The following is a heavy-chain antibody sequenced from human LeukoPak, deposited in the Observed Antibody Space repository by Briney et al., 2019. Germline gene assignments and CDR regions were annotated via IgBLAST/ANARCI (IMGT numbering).Heavy chain of an antibody. V-gene: IGHV4-39*07. Sequence: SETLSLTCTVSGGTISSSSYYWGWIRQPPGKGLEWIGSIYYSGSTYYNPSLKSRVTISVDTSKNQFSLKLSSVTAADTAVYYCARRSKAAAGGAFDVWGQGPWSPSLQ. CDR1: GGTISSSSYY. CDR3: ARRSKAAAGGAFDV. D-gene: IGHD6-13*01. CDR2: IYYSGST. J-gene: IGHJ3*01.